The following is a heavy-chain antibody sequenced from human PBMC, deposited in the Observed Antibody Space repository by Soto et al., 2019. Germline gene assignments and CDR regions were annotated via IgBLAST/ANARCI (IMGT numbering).Heavy chain of an antibody. Sequence: SETLSLTCAVSGGSISSGGYSWSWIRQPPGKGLECIGYIYHSGSTYYNPSLKSRVTISVDRSKNQFSLKLSSVTAADTAVYYCARGGWRHIDYWGQGTLVTVSS. D-gene: IGHD3-3*01. J-gene: IGHJ4*02. CDR3: ARGGWRHIDY. CDR2: IYHSGST. CDR1: GGSISSGGYS. V-gene: IGHV4-30-2*01.